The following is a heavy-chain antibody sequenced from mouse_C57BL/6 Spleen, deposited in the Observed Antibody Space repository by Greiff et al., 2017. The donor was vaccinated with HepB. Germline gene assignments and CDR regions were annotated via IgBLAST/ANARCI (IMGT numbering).Heavy chain of an antibody. CDR1: GFTFSDAW. CDR2: IRNKANNHAT. V-gene: IGHV6-6*01. CDR3: TRGDSSDNYFDY. Sequence: EVQGVESGGGLVQPGGSMKLSCAASGFTFSDAWMDWVRQSPEKGLEWVAEIRNKANNHATYYAESVKGRFTISRDDSKSSVYLQMNSLRAEDTGIYYCTRGDSSDNYFDYWGQGTTLTVSS. J-gene: IGHJ2*01. D-gene: IGHD3-2*02.